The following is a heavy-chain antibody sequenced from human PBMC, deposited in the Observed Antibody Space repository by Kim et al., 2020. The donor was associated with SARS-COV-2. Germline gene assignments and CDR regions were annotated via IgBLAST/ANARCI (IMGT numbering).Heavy chain of an antibody. J-gene: IGHJ3*02. CDR3: ARGRYDSTGYYYGAFDI. D-gene: IGHD3-22*01. Sequence: LNRRVTISVDTSKNQSSLKLSSVTAADTAVYYCARGRYDSTGYYYGAFDIWGQGTMVTVSS. V-gene: IGHV4-59*09.